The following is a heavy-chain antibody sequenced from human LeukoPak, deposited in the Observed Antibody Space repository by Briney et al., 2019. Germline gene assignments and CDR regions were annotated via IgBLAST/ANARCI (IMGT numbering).Heavy chain of an antibody. D-gene: IGHD2/OR15-2a*01. CDR1: GFTFSSYA. CDR3: AKDADLPFHYYYYGMDV. CDR2: ISGSGGST. V-gene: IGHV3-23*01. Sequence: SGGSLRLSCAASGFTFSSYAMSWVRQAPGKGLEWVSAISGSGGSTYYADSVKGRFTISRDNSKNTLYLQMNSLRAEDTAVYYCAKDADLPFHYYYYGMDVWGQGTTVTVSS. J-gene: IGHJ6*02.